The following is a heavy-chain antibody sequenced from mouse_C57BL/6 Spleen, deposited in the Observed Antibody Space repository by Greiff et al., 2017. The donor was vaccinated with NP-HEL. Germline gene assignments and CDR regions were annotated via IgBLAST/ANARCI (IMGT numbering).Heavy chain of an antibody. CDR3: VRHRALYFDV. Sequence: GGGLVQPKGSLKLSCAASGFSFNTYAMNWVRQAPGKGLEWVARIRSKSNNYATYYADSVKDRFTISRDDSESMLYLQMNNLKTEDTAMYYCVRHRALYFDVWGTGTTVTVSS. CDR1: GFSFNTYA. V-gene: IGHV10-1*01. D-gene: IGHD3-1*01. J-gene: IGHJ1*03. CDR2: IRSKSNNYAT.